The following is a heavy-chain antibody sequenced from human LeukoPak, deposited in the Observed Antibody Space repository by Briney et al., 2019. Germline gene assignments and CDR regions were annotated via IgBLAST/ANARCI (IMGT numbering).Heavy chain of an antibody. Sequence: ASVKVSCKASGYTFTNYDINWVRQATGQGLEWMGWMNPNSGTAGYAHNFQGRVTITGDTSMSTAYMELSSLRSEDTAVYYCATDSLSLGGSYYDAFDIWGQGTMVTVSS. V-gene: IGHV1-8*03. CDR3: ATDSLSLGGSYYDAFDI. J-gene: IGHJ3*02. CDR1: GYTFTNYD. D-gene: IGHD1-26*01. CDR2: MNPNSGTA.